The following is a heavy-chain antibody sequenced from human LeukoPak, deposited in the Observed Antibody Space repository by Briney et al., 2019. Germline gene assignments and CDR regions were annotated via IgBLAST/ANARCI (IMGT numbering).Heavy chain of an antibody. CDR1: GGTFSSYA. V-gene: IGHV1-69*04. Sequence: SVKVSCKASGGTFSSYAISWVRQAPGQGVEWMGRIIHILGIANYAQQVQGRVTITADKSTRTAYMELSSQSSEDTAVYYCARDLASRYWGQGTLVTVSS. CDR2: IIHILGIA. D-gene: IGHD5-12*01. J-gene: IGHJ4*02. CDR3: ARDLASRY.